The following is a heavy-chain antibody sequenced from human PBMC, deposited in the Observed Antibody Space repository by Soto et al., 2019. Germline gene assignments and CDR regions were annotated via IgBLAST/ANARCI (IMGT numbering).Heavy chain of an antibody. J-gene: IGHJ2*01. D-gene: IGHD2-15*01. CDR3: ARKTVVPWYSEL. CDR1: GYSISSGYY. Sequence: SETLSLTCAVSGYSISSGYYWGCIRQSPGKGLEWIWSIYHSGSTYYNPSLKSRVTISVDTSKKQFSLKLSSVTAADTAVYYCARKTVVPWYSELWGRGPLVTLFS. V-gene: IGHV4-38-2*01. CDR2: IYHSGST.